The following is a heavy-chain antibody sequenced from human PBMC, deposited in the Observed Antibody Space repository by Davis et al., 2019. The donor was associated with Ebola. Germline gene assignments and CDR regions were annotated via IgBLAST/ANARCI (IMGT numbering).Heavy chain of an antibody. Sequence: GESLKISCAASGFTFDDYTMHWVRQAPEKGLEWVSLISWDGGSAFYADSVKGRFTISRDNSKTSLYLQMNSLTIEDTALYYCARDLGYWGQGTLVTVSS. J-gene: IGHJ4*02. CDR2: ISWDGGSA. V-gene: IGHV3-43*01. CDR1: GFTFDDYT. CDR3: ARDLGY.